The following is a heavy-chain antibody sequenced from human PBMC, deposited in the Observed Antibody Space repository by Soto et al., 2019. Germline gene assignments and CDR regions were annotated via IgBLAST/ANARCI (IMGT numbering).Heavy chain of an antibody. CDR3: ARDPGVVVITNYYYGMDV. CDR1: GYPLTELS. V-gene: IGHV1-24*01. Sequence: ASVKLSCKFSGYPLTELSIHWVRQAPGKGLEWMGGFDPEDGETIYAQKLQGRVTMTEDTSTDTAYMELSSLRSEDTAVYYCARDPGVVVITNYYYGMDVWGQGTLVTVS. J-gene: IGHJ6*02. CDR2: FDPEDGET. D-gene: IGHD3-22*01.